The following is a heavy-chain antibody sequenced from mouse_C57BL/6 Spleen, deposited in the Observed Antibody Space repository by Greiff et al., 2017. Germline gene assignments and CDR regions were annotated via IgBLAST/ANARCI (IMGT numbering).Heavy chain of an antibody. Sequence: EVKLQESGPGLVKPSQSLSLTCSVTGYSITSGYYWNWIRQFPGNKLEWMGYISYDGSNNYNPSLKNRISITRDTSKNQFFLKLNSVTTEDTATYYCARGRYDGYYDYWGQGTTLTVSS. CDR2: ISYDGSN. CDR1: GYSITSGYY. D-gene: IGHD2-3*01. J-gene: IGHJ2*01. CDR3: ARGRYDGYYDY. V-gene: IGHV3-6*01.